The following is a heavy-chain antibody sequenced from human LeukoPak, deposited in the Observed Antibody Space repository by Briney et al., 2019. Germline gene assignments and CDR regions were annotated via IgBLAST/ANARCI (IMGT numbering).Heavy chain of an antibody. CDR2: INHSGST. Sequence: PSETLSLTCAVYGGSFSGCYWSWIRQPPGKGLEWIGEINHSGSTNYNPSLKSRVTISVDTSKNQFSLKLSSVTAADTAVYYCARGGYYGSGNDFRFDPWGQGTLVTVSS. D-gene: IGHD3-10*01. CDR1: GGSFSGCY. V-gene: IGHV4-34*01. J-gene: IGHJ5*02. CDR3: ARGGYYGSGNDFRFDP.